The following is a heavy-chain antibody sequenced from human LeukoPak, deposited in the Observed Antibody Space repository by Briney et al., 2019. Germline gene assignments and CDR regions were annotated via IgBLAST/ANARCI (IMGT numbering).Heavy chain of an antibody. CDR1: GYSISSGYY. J-gene: IGHJ5*02. D-gene: IGHD3-10*01. CDR3: ARLPYYYGSGSWFDR. Sequence: SETLSLTCAVSGYSISSGYYWGWIRQPPGKGLEWIGSVYHSGTTYYNPSLKSRVTISIDTSKNQFSLNLSSVTAADTAVYYCARLPYYYGSGSWFDRWGQGTLVTVSS. CDR2: VYHSGTT. V-gene: IGHV4-38-2*01.